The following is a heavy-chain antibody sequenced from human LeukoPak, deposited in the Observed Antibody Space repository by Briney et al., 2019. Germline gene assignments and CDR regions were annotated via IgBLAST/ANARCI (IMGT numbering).Heavy chain of an antibody. CDR3: ARDLEYCSGGSCYPLNMDV. CDR1: GFTFSDYY. J-gene: IGHJ6*02. CDR2: ISSSSSYT. V-gene: IGHV3-11*05. D-gene: IGHD2-15*01. Sequence: PGGSLRLSCAASGFTFSDYYMSWIRQAPGKGLEWVSYISSSSSYTNYADSVKGRFTISRDNAKNSLYLQMNSLRAEDTAVYYCARDLEYCSGGSCYPLNMDVWGQGTTVTVSS.